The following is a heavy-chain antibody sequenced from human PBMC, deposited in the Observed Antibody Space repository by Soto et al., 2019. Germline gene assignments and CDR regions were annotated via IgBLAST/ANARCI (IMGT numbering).Heavy chain of an antibody. CDR2: ISYDGSNK. CDR3: ARAEGLRFLESLFVPRDDAFDF. D-gene: IGHD3-3*01. CDR1: GFTVSSYA. Sequence: GGSLGLSCAASGFTVSSYAMHWVRQAPGKGLEWVAVISYDGSNKYYADSVKGRFTISRDNSKNTLYLQITSLRAEDTAVHYCARAEGLRFLESLFVPRDDAFDFSVPVTMFTVS. J-gene: IGHJ3*01. V-gene: IGHV3-30-3*01.